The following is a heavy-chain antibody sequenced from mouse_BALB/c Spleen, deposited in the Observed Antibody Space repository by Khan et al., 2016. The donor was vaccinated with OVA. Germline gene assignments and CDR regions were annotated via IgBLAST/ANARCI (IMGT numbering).Heavy chain of an antibody. CDR1: GFTFSTYG. CDR3: ARLAYYYDSEGFAY. V-gene: IGHV5-6*01. CDR2: ISSGGSYT. Sequence: EVELVESGGDLVKPEGSLKLSCAASGFTFSTYGMSWVRQTPDKRLEWVATISSGGSYTYYTASVQGRFTISRDNAKNTLYLQMSSLKSEDTAMFYCARLAYYYDSEGFAYWGQGTLVTVSA. D-gene: IGHD1-1*01. J-gene: IGHJ3*01.